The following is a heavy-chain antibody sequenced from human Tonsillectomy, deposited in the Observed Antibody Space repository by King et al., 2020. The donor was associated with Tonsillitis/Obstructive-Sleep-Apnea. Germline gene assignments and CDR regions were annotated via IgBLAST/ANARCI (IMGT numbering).Heavy chain of an antibody. D-gene: IGHD5-12*01. CDR3: ARAPVATTVAY. J-gene: IGHJ4*02. CDR2: IYNSGST. Sequence: QLQESGPGLVKPSETLSLTCTVSSASISSYSWSWIRQPPGKGLEWIGYIYNSGSTNYNPSLKSRVTISVDTSKNQFSLKLRSVTTMDTAVYYCARAPVATTVAYWGQGTLVTVSS. V-gene: IGHV4-59*01. CDR1: SASISSYS.